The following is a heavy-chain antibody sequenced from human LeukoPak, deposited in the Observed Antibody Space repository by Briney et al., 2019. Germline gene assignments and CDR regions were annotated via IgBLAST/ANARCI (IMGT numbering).Heavy chain of an antibody. CDR3: ARVDGRWLQAFDY. J-gene: IGHJ4*02. CDR2: IYYSGST. Sequence: SETLSLTCTVSGGSISSYYWSWIRQPPGKGVEWIGYIYYSGSTYYNPSLKSRVTISVDTSKNQFSLKLSSVTAADTAVYYCARVDGRWLQAFDYWGQGTLVTVSS. CDR1: GGSISSYY. V-gene: IGHV4-59*12. D-gene: IGHD5-24*01.